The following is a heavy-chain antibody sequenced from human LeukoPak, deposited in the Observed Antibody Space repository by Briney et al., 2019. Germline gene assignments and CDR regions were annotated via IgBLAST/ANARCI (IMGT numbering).Heavy chain of an antibody. V-gene: IGHV5-51*01. CDR3: ARRVGTQYYFDY. Sequence: GESLKISCKASGYTFTATYWIGWVRQMPGKGLEWVGLIYPHDSDTRYSPSFQGQVTISADKSISTAYLQWSSLKASDTAMYYCARRVGTQYYFDYWGQGTLVTVSS. CDR2: IYPHDSDT. J-gene: IGHJ4*02. D-gene: IGHD7-27*01. CDR1: GYTFTATYW.